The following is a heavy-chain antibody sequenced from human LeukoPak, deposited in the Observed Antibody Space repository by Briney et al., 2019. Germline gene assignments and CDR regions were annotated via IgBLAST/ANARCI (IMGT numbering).Heavy chain of an antibody. D-gene: IGHD4-17*01. CDR2: IIPIFGTA. J-gene: IGHJ4*02. CDR3: ARERLNDYGDYSYFDY. V-gene: IGHV1-69*05. Sequence: SVKVSCKASGGTFSSYAISWVRQAPGQGLEWMGGIIPIFGTANYAQKFQGRVTITTDESTSTAYMELSSLRSEDTAVYYCARERLNDYGDYSYFDYWGQGTLVTVSS. CDR1: GGTFSSYA.